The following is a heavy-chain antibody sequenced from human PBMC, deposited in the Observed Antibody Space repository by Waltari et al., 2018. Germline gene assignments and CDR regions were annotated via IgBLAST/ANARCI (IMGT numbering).Heavy chain of an antibody. CDR1: GCYTSRSSYY. J-gene: IGHJ4*02. CDR2: IYYSGST. CDR3: ARDHRQTKVPDY. V-gene: IGHV4-39*07. Sequence: QLQLQESVPGLVKPSGTLSLTCPVSGCYTSRSSYYWVWVRQPPGKGLEWIGSIYYSGSTYYNPSLKSRVTISVDTSKNPFSLKLSSVTAADTAVYYCARDHRQTKVPDYWGQGTLVTVSS. D-gene: IGHD4-17*01.